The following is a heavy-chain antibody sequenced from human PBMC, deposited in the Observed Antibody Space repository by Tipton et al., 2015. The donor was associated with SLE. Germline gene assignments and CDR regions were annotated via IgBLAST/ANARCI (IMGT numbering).Heavy chain of an antibody. Sequence: TLSLTCTVSGGSLSIIRYYWGWIREPPGKGLEWIGSIYYSGSTYYNPSLKRRVTISVYTSKNQFSLKLSTVTAVDTAVYYCARWLLHIGWFDPWGQGTLVNDSS. CDR1: GGSLSIIRYY. J-gene: IGHJ5*02. V-gene: IGHV4-39*01. D-gene: IGHD5-18*01. CDR2: IYYSGST. CDR3: ARWLLHIGWFDP.